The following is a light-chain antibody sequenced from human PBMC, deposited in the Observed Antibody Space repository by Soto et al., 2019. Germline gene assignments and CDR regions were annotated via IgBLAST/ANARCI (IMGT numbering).Light chain of an antibody. CDR3: QQCGSSPWT. CDR2: GAS. CDR1: ENVRTF. J-gene: IGKJ1*01. V-gene: IGKV3-20*01. Sequence: EVVLTQSPATLSLSPGERATLSCRASENVRTFVDWYQQKPGQAPRLLIYGASNRATGIPDRFSGSGSGTDFTLTISRLEPEDFAVYYCQQCGSSPWTFGQGTTVEIK.